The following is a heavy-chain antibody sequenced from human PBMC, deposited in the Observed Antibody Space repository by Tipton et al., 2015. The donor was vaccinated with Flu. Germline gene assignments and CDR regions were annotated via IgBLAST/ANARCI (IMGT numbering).Heavy chain of an antibody. D-gene: IGHD6-6*01. V-gene: IGHV4-39*07. CDR1: GGSISSSSYY. Sequence: LRLSCTVSGGSISSSSYYWGWIRQPPGKGLEWIGSIYYSGSTYYNPSLKSRVTISVDTSKNQFSLKLSSVTAADTAVYYCAGVAARGAGYWGQGTLVTVSS. CDR3: AGVAARGAGY. CDR2: IYYSGST. J-gene: IGHJ4*02.